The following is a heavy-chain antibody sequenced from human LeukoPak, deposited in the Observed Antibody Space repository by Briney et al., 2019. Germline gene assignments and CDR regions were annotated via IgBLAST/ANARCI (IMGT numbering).Heavy chain of an antibody. Sequence: PGGSLRLSCAASGFTFSSYAMHWVRQAPGKGLEWVAVISYDGSNKYYADSVKGRFTISRDNSKNTLYLQMNSLRAEDTAVYYCARDTQLGYCSGGSCYQGDFDYWGQGTLVTVSS. V-gene: IGHV3-30-3*01. D-gene: IGHD2-15*01. CDR1: GFTFSSYA. CDR3: ARDTQLGYCSGGSCYQGDFDY. CDR2: ISYDGSNK. J-gene: IGHJ4*02.